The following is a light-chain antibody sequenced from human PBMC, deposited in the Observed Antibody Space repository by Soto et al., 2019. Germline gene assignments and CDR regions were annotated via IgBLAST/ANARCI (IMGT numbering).Light chain of an antibody. J-gene: IGKJ4*01. V-gene: IGKV4-1*01. CDR1: QSILYSSNDNNY. Sequence: DIVMTQSPDSLAVSLGERATINCKSSQSILYSSNDNNYLAWYQQKPGQPPKLLIYWASTRESGVPDRFSVSGSETDFTLTITSLQAEDVAVYYCQHYYSPPLTFGGGTKVEIK. CDR2: WAS. CDR3: QHYYSPPLT.